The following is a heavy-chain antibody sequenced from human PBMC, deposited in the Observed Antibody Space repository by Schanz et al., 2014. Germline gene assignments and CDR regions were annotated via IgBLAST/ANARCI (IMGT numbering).Heavy chain of an antibody. J-gene: IGHJ4*02. CDR2: ISGNGGST. V-gene: IGHV3-23*04. D-gene: IGHD2-21*01. CDR1: GFTFTTNA. CDR3: AKALGLRPFDY. Sequence: EVQLVESGGGLVQPGGSLRLSCAASGFTFTTNAMSWVRQPPGKGLEWVSAISGNGGSTYFADSVKGRFTISRDNSDNTLFLQMNSMRAEDTAVYYCAKALGLRPFDYWGQGTLVTVSS.